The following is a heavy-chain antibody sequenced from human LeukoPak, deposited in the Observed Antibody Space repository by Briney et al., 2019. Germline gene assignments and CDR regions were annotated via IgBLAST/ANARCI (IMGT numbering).Heavy chain of an antibody. V-gene: IGHV1-2*02. CDR2: INPNSGGT. CDR1: GYTFTGYY. CDR3: ATSTTRDVYYYYYGMDV. J-gene: IGHJ6*02. Sequence: ASVKVSCKASGYTFTGYYMHWVRQAPGQGLEWMGWINPNSGGTNYAQKFQGRVTMTRDTSISTAYMELSRLRSDDTAVYYCATSTTRDVYYYYYGMDVWGQGTTVTVSS. D-gene: IGHD1-14*01.